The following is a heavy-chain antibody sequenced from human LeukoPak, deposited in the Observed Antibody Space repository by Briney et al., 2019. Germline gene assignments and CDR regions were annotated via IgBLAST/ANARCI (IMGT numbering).Heavy chain of an antibody. CDR1: GCTLTELS. CDR3: ATESHSSSWYVNWFDP. V-gene: IGHV1-24*01. CDR2: FDPEDGET. D-gene: IGHD6-13*01. Sequence: ASVKVSCKVSGCTLTELSMHWVRQAPGKGLEWMGGFDPEDGETIYAQKFQGRVTMTEDTSTDTAYMELSSLRSEDTAVYYCATESHSSSWYVNWFDPWGQGTLVTVSS. J-gene: IGHJ5*02.